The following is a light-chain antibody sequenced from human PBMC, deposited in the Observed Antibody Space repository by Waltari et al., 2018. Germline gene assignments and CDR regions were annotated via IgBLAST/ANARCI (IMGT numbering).Light chain of an antibody. CDR3: CSYAGSSTVL. V-gene: IGLV2-11*01. CDR1: SSDVGGYNY. Sequence: QSALTQPRSVSGSPGQSVTISCTGTSSDVGGYNYVSWYQQHPGKAPKLMIYYVTKRPSGVPDRFSGSKSGNTASLTISGLQAEDEADYYCCSYAGSSTVLFGGGTKLTVL. J-gene: IGLJ2*01. CDR2: YVT.